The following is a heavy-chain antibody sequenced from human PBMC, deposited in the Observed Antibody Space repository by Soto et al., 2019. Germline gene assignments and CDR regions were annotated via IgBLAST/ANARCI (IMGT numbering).Heavy chain of an antibody. V-gene: IGHV3-23*01. CDR3: AKDHDRFGELALDY. D-gene: IGHD3-10*01. CDR1: GFTFSSYA. Sequence: GGSLRLSCAASGFTFSSYAMSWVRQAPGKGLEWVSAISGSGGSTYYADSVKGRFTISRDNSKNTLYLQMNSLRAEDTAVYYCAKDHDRFGELALDYWGQGTLVTVSS. J-gene: IGHJ4*02. CDR2: ISGSGGST.